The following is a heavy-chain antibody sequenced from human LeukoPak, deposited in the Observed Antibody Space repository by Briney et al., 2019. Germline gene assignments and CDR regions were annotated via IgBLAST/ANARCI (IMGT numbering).Heavy chain of an antibody. CDR2: IKQDGSEM. CDR3: VRAVVVAASYRFDP. D-gene: IGHD2-15*01. CDR1: GFTFSHYW. J-gene: IGHJ5*02. V-gene: IGHV3-7*03. Sequence: GGSLRLSCAASGFTFSHYWMSWVRQAPGKGLEWVANIKQDGSEMHYVDSVKGRSTISRDNANNSLYLQMNSLRAEDTAVYYCVRAVVVAASYRFDPWGQGTLVTVSS.